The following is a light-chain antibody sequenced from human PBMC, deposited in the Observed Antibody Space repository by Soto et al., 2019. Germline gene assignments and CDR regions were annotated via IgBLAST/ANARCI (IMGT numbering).Light chain of an antibody. CDR1: QSVSNN. V-gene: IGKV3-15*01. Sequence: EIVMTQSPATLSVSPGERAILSCRASQSVSNNLAWYQQKPGQAPSLLIYHASTRASGIPARFSGSGSGTESTLTISSLQSEDFAVYYCQQYNEWPLTFGGGTKVEIK. CDR2: HAS. CDR3: QQYNEWPLT. J-gene: IGKJ4*01.